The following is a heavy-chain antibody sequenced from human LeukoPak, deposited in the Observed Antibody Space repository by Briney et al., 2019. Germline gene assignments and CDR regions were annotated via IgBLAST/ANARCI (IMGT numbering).Heavy chain of an antibody. J-gene: IGHJ4*02. V-gene: IGHV3-7*01. CDR2: IKQDGRDK. CDR3: AKSGSGWFY. CDR1: GFTFGSYW. Sequence: GGSLRLSCAASGFTFGSYWMSWVRQAPGKGLEWVANIKQDGRDKYYVDSVEGRFTISRDNAKNSLYLQMNSLRAEDTAVYYCAKSGSGWFYWGQGTLVTVSS. D-gene: IGHD6-19*01.